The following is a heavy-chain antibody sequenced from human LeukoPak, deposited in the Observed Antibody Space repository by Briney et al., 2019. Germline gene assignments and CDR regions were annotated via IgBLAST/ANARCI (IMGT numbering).Heavy chain of an antibody. CDR3: ARAGFPPSTHSSGWYTGDY. J-gene: IGHJ4*02. CDR2: INPNSGGT. CDR1: GYTFTGYY. Sequence: GASVKVSCKASGYTFTGYYMHWVRQAPGQGLEWMGWINPNSGGTNYAQKFQGRVTMTRDTSISTAYMELSRLRSDDTAVYYCARAGFPPSTHSSGWYTGDYWGQGTLVTVSS. V-gene: IGHV1-2*02. D-gene: IGHD6-19*01.